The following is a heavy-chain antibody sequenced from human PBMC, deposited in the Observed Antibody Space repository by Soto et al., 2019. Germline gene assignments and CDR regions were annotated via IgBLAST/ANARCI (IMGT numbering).Heavy chain of an antibody. D-gene: IGHD3-16*01. J-gene: IGHJ2*01. V-gene: IGHV3-30*03. CDR2: ISYDGSNK. Sequence: PGGSLRLSCAASGFTFSSYGMHWVRQAPGKGLEWVAVISYDGSNKYYADSVKGRFTISRDNSKNTLYLQMNSLRAEDTAVYYCATSHDPPLIWYFDLWGRGTLVTFAS. CDR3: ATSHDPPLIWYFDL. CDR1: GFTFSSYG.